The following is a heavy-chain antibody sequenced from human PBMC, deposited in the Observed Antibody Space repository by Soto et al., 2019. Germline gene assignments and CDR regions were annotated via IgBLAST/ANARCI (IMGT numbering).Heavy chain of an antibody. CDR3: ARDRDTAMVSVFGYGMDV. V-gene: IGHV1-69*06. CDR2: IIPIFGTA. J-gene: IGHJ6*02. CDR1: GGTFSSYA. D-gene: IGHD5-18*01. Sequence: SVKVSCKASGGTFSSYAISWVRQAPGQGLEWMGGIIPIFGTANYAQKFQGRVTITADKSTSTAYMELSSLRSEDTAVYYCARDRDTAMVSVFGYGMDVWGQGTRSPSP.